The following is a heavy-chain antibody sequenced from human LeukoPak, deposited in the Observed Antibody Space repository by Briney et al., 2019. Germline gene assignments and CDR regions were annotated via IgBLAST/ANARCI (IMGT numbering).Heavy chain of an antibody. J-gene: IGHJ4*02. V-gene: IGHV3-21*01. CDR1: GFTFSSYS. Sequence: PGGSLRLSCAASGFTFSSYSMNWVRQAPGKGLEWVSSISSSSSYIYYADSVKGRFTISRDNAKNSLYLQMNSLRAEDTAVYYCARDLAYYDILTGPGDWGQGTLVTVSS. CDR2: ISSSSSYI. CDR3: ARDLAYYDILTGPGD. D-gene: IGHD3-9*01.